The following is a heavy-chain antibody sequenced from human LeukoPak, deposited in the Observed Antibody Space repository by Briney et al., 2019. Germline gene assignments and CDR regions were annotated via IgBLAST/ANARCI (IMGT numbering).Heavy chain of an antibody. D-gene: IGHD3-22*01. CDR3: ARGPYDRSGYRFDY. CDR2: IYSGGST. CDR1: GFTVSSNH. Sequence: PGGSLRLSCAASGFTVSSNHMTWVRQAPGKGLEWVSIIYSGGSTFYADSVKGRFTISRDNSKNTLYLQMNSLRAEDTAVYYCARGPYDRSGYRFDYWGQGTLVTVSS. J-gene: IGHJ4*02. V-gene: IGHV3-66*01.